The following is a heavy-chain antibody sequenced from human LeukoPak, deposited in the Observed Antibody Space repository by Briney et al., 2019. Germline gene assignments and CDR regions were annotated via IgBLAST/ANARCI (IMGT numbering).Heavy chain of an antibody. V-gene: IGHV4-30-4*01. D-gene: IGHD2-15*01. CDR2: IYDSGST. J-gene: IGHJ3*02. Sequence: PSQALSLTCTVSGASIRSGDYYWSWIRQPPGKGLEWIGYIYDSGSTYYNPSLKSRITISVDTSENRFSLKLSSVTATDTAVYYCARDCSGGSCYGAFDIWGQGTMVTVSS. CDR3: ARDCSGGSCYGAFDI. CDR1: GASIRSGDYY.